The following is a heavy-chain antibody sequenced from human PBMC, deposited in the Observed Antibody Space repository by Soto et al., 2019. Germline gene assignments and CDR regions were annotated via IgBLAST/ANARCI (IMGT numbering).Heavy chain of an antibody. CDR1: EFTFSSYA. J-gene: IGHJ4*02. Sequence: LRLSCAASEFTFSSYAMSWVRQAPGKGLEWVSTISGSGGRTYYADSVKGRFTISRDNSRNTLHLQMNSLRVEDTALYYCAKTLLSTSWYGLHDYVSQGTLVTVSS. CDR3: AKTLLSTSWYGLHDY. V-gene: IGHV3-23*01. CDR2: ISGSGGRT. D-gene: IGHD6-13*01.